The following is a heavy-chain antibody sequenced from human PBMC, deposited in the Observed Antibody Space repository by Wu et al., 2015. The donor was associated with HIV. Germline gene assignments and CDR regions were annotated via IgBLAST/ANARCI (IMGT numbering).Heavy chain of an antibody. CDR2: IIPIFGTA. J-gene: IGHJ4*02. V-gene: IGHV1-69*01. D-gene: IGHD3-22*01. Sequence: QEQLVQSGADVRKPGSSVKVSCKASGGTFSSYAISWVRQAPGQGLEWMGGIIPIFGTANYAQKFQGRVTITTDESTSTAYMELSSLRSEDTAVYYCAGYYYDSSGYYPFDYWGQGTLVTVSS. CDR1: GGTFSSYA. CDR3: AGYYYDSSGYYPFDY.